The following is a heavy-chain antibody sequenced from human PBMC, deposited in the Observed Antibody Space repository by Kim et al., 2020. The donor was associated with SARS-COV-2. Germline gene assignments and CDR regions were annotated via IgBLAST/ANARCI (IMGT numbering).Heavy chain of an antibody. CDR3: ARDHIAARPYYYYYYGMDV. D-gene: IGHD6-6*01. V-gene: IGHV3-74*01. CDR1: GFTFSSYW. J-gene: IGHJ6*02. Sequence: GGSLRLSCAASGFTFSSYWMHWVRQAPGKGLVWVSRINSDGSSTSYADSVKGRFTISRDNAKNTLYLQMNSLRAEDTAVYYCARDHIAARPYYYYYYGMDVWGQGTTVTVSS. CDR2: INSDGSST.